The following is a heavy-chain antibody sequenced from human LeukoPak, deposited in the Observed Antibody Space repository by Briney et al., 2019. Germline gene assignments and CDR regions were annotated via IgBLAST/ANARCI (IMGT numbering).Heavy chain of an antibody. J-gene: IGHJ4*02. CDR1: GFTFSSYN. CDR3: ARDDRSSWYYFDY. Sequence: PGGSLRLSCAASGFTFSSYNMNWVRQAPGKGLEWVSCISSSSSTTYYADSVRGRFTMSRDNAKNSFYLQMNSLKAEDTAMYYCARDDRSSWYYFDYWGQGTLVTVSS. CDR2: ISSSSSTT. D-gene: IGHD6-13*01. V-gene: IGHV3-48*01.